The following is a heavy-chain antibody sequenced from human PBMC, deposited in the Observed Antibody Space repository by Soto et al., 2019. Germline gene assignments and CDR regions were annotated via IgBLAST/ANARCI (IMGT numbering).Heavy chain of an antibody. D-gene: IGHD3-16*01. V-gene: IGHV4-59*01. J-gene: IGHJ4*02. Sequence: SETLSLTCTVSSASFSKYYWSWIRQPPGKGLEWIGYIYFNGNTNYNPSLKRRVTISIDTSKKQISLNLTSVTDADTAVYYCASVTFGGVVLAHWGQGTLVTVPQ. CDR2: IYFNGNT. CDR1: SASFSKYY. CDR3: ASVTFGGVVLAH.